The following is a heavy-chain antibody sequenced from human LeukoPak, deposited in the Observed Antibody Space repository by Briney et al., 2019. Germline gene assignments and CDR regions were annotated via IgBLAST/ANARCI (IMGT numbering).Heavy chain of an antibody. Sequence: PSETLSLTCTVSGGSISSGGYYWGWIRQPPGKGLEWIGSIHHSGSTYYNPSLQSRVTISVDTSNNQFSLKLNSVTAADTAVYYCARSYYDSSGADYWGQGTLVTVSS. CDR2: IHHSGST. J-gene: IGHJ4*02. CDR3: ARSYYDSSGADY. CDR1: GGSISSGGYY. D-gene: IGHD3-22*01. V-gene: IGHV4-39*07.